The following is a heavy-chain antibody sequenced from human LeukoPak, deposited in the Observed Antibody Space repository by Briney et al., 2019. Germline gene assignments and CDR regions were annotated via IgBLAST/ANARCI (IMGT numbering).Heavy chain of an antibody. CDR3: ARVYAVYSSGWPDAFDI. CDR1: GYTFTSYY. J-gene: IGHJ3*02. D-gene: IGHD6-19*01. Sequence: ASVKVSCKASGYTFTSYYMHWVRQAPGQGLEWMGIINPSGGSTSYAQKFQGRVTMTTDTSTSTAYMELRSLRSDDTAVYYCARVYAVYSSGWPDAFDIWGQGTMVTVSS. V-gene: IGHV1-46*01. CDR2: INPSGGST.